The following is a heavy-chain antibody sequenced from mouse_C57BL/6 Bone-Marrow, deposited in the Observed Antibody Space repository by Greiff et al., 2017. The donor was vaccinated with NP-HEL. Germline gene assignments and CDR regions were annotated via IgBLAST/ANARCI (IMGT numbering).Heavy chain of an antibody. CDR1: GFSLTSYG. Sequence: VKLVESGPGLVQPSQSLSITCPVSGFSLTSYGVHWVRQSPGKGLEWLGVIWSGGSTDYHAAFISRLSISKDTSKSQVFFKMNSLQADYTAIYYCARHDGYSPFAYWGQGTLVTVSA. V-gene: IGHV2-2*01. CDR2: IWSGGST. CDR3: ARHDGYSPFAY. J-gene: IGHJ3*01. D-gene: IGHD2-3*01.